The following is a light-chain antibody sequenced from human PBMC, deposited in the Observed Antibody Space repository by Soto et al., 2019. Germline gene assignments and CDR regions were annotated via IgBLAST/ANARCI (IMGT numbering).Light chain of an antibody. Sequence: SYELTQPPSVSVSPGQTASITCSGDKLGDKYACWYQQKPGQSPVLVIYQNNKRPSGIPERFSGSNFGNTATLTISGTQAMDEADYYCQAWDSSTVVFGGGPKVTVL. J-gene: IGLJ2*01. CDR2: QNN. CDR3: QAWDSSTVV. V-gene: IGLV3-1*01. CDR1: KLGDKY.